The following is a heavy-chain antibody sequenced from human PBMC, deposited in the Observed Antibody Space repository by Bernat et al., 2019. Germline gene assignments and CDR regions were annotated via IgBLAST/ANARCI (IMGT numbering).Heavy chain of an antibody. CDR1: GFTFSSYS. V-gene: IGHV3-48*01. D-gene: IGHD3-22*01. Sequence: EVQLVESGGGLVQPGGSLRLSCAASGFTFSSYSMNWVRQAPGKGLEWVSYISSSSSTKYYADFVKGRFTISRDNAKNSLYLQMNSLRAEDTAVYYCARDYHISGYYRVAFDIWGQGTMVTVSS. CDR3: ARDYHISGYYRVAFDI. J-gene: IGHJ3*02. CDR2: ISSSSSTK.